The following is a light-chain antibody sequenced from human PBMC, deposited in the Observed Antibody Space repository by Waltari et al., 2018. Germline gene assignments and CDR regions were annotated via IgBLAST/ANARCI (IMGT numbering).Light chain of an antibody. CDR2: AAT. V-gene: IGKV1-39*01. CDR3: QQSYGTPST. CDR1: QNINTF. Sequence: IQMTQSPSSLSASIEDRVTITCRSSQNINTFLNWYQQKPGRAPKLLIYAATSLQSGVPSRFSGSGSGTDFTLTITSLQPEEFATYYCQQSYGTPSTFGQGTKLEI. J-gene: IGKJ2*02.